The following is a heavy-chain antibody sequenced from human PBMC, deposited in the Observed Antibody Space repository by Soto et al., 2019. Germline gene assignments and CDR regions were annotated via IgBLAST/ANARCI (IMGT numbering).Heavy chain of an antibody. CDR3: ALVERGTATTVVDAFDI. Sequence: SETLSLTCIVSGGSITRNNHYWGWIRQSPGKGLEWIGSILYSGRTNYNPSLKSRVTLSVETSKNQFSLKMSSVTAADTAFYYCALVERGTATTVVDAFDIWGPGTMVTVSS. CDR1: GGSITRNNHY. V-gene: IGHV4-39*01. J-gene: IGHJ3*02. CDR2: ILYSGRT. D-gene: IGHD1-1*01.